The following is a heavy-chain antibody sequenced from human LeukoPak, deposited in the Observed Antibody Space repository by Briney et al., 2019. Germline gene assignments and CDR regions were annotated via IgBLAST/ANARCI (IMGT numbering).Heavy chain of an antibody. CDR3: ARHRYSSSWAYFDY. CDR1: GGSISSYY. D-gene: IGHD6-13*01. J-gene: IGHJ4*02. Sequence: SETLSLTCTVSGGSISSYYWSWIRQPPGKGLEWIGSIYYSGSTYYNPSLKSRVTISVDTSKNQFSLKLSSVTAADTAVYYCARHRYSSSWAYFDYWGQGTLVTVSS. V-gene: IGHV4-59*05. CDR2: IYYSGST.